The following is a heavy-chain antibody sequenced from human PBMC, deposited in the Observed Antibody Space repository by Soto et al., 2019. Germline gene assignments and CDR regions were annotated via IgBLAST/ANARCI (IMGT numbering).Heavy chain of an antibody. D-gene: IGHD3-16*01. CDR2: IIPFFGTA. J-gene: IGHJ4*02. CDR1: GGTFSTFG. V-gene: IGHV1-69*13. Sequence: VASVKVSCKTYGGTFSTFGISWVRQAPGQGLEWMGGIIPFFGTAEYSQKFEDRITITADESTNTVYMDLRSLTSEDTAIYYCARTAPMDAGDKYYYDFWGQGALVTVSS. CDR3: ARTAPMDAGDKYYYDF.